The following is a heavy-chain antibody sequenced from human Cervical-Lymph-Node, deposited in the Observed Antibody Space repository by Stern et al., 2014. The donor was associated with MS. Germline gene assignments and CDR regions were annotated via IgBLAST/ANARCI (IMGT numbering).Heavy chain of an antibody. CDR2: INPNGGST. CDR3: ASQWLVRGMSYYYYGMDV. D-gene: IGHD6-19*01. J-gene: IGHJ6*02. V-gene: IGHV1-46*03. Sequence: VQLVQSGAEVKKPGASVKVSCKASGYTFTSYHIHWVRQAPGQGLEWMGIINPNGGSTSYAQKVQGRVTMTRDTSTSTVYMELSSLRSEDTAVYYCASQWLVRGMSYYYYGMDVWGQGTTVTVSS. CDR1: GYTFTSYH.